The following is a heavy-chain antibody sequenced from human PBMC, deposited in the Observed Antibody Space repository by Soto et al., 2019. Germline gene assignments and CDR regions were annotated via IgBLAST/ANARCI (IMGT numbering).Heavy chain of an antibody. CDR2: IYYTGST. J-gene: IGHJ4*02. V-gene: IGHV4-31*03. Sequence: PSETLSLTCTVSGGSISSGGYYWSWIRQHPGKGLEWIGYIYYTGSTYYNPSLKSRVTISVDTSKNQFSLKLSSVTAADTAVYYCARDYYDSSGYYYVDSWGQVTQVTVSP. CDR3: ARDYYDSSGYYYVDS. CDR1: GGSISSGGYY. D-gene: IGHD3-22*01.